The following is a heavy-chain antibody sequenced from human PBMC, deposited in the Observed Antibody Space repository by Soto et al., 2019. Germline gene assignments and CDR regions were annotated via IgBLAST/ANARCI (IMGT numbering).Heavy chain of an antibody. CDR1: GFTVSSSY. D-gene: IGHD2-15*01. CDR3: ARGGSVGIHYYYDMDV. Sequence: EVQLVESGGGLIQPGGSLRLSCAASGFTVSSSYMSWVRQAPGKGLEWVSIIFSGGTTYYADSVKGRFTISRDNSKNTLYLQMNSLSAEDTAIYYCARGGSVGIHYYYDMDVWGQGTTVTVSS. J-gene: IGHJ6*02. V-gene: IGHV3-53*01. CDR2: IFSGGTT.